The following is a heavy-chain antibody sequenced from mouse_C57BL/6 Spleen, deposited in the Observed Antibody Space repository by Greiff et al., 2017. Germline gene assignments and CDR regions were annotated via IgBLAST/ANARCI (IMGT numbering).Heavy chain of an antibody. CDR2: INPSSGYT. V-gene: IGHV1-7*01. CDR1: GYTFTSYW. CDR3: ARWGDYY. J-gene: IGHJ2*01. Sequence: VQLQQSGAELAKPGASVKLSCKASGYTFTSYWMHWVKQRPGQGLEWIGYINPSSGYTKYNQKFKDKDTLTADKSSSTAYMQLSSLTYEDSAVYYCARWGDYYWGQGTTLTVSS.